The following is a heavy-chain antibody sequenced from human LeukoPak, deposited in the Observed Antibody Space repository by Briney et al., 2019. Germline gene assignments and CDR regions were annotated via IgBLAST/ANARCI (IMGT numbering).Heavy chain of an antibody. CDR2: INPNSGGT. CDR1: GYTFTGYY. J-gene: IGHJ4*02. CDR3: ARESQGTAYFDY. Sequence: ASVRVSCKASGYTFTGYYMHWVRQAPGQGLEWMGWINPNSGGTNYAQKVQGRVTMTRDTSISTAYMELSRLRSDDTAVYYCARESQGTAYFDYWGQGTLVTVSS. D-gene: IGHD1-1*01. V-gene: IGHV1-2*02.